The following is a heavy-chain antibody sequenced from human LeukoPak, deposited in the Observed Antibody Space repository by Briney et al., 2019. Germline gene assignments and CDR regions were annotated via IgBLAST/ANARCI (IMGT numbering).Heavy chain of an antibody. V-gene: IGHV3-23*01. Sequence: GGSLRLSCAASGFTFSSYWMSWVRQAPGKGLEWVSAISGSGGSTYYADSVKGRFTISRDNSKNTLYLQMNSLRAEDTAVYYCAKEMYDSSGYYLDPWGQGTLVTVSS. CDR3: AKEMYDSSGYYLDP. CDR2: ISGSGGST. CDR1: GFTFSSYW. D-gene: IGHD3-22*01. J-gene: IGHJ5*02.